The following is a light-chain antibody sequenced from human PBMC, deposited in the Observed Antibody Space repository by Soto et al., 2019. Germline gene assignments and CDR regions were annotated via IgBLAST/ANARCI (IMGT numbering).Light chain of an antibody. CDR1: QSVLYSSNNKNY. Sequence: DIVMTQSPDSLVVSLGERATINCKSSQSVLYSSNNKNYLAWYQQKPGQPPRLLIYWAYTRESGVPDRFSGSGSGTDFTLTISSLQAEDVAVYYCQQYYSSLTFGGGTKVEIK. J-gene: IGKJ4*01. V-gene: IGKV4-1*01. CDR3: QQYYSSLT. CDR2: WAY.